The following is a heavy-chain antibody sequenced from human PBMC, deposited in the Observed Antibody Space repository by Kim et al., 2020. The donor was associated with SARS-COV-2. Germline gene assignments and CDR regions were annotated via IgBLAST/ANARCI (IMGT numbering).Heavy chain of an antibody. CDR1: GGSFSGYY. Sequence: SETLSLTCAVYGGSFSGYYWSWIRQPPGKGLEWIGEINHSGSTNYNPSLKSRVTISVDTSKNQFSLKLSSVTAADTVVYYCARDDVVVVAANYYYYGMDVWGQGTTVTVSS. V-gene: IGHV4-34*01. CDR2: INHSGST. D-gene: IGHD2-15*01. J-gene: IGHJ6*02. CDR3: ARDDVVVVAANYYYYGMDV.